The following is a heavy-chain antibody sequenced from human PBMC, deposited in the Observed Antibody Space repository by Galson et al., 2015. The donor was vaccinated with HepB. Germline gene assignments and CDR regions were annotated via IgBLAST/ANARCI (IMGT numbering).Heavy chain of an antibody. CDR2: INSGGSTT. CDR1: GLIFSDYT. CDR3: IRGLFTFDC. D-gene: IGHD3-10*01. Sequence: SLRLSCAASGLIFSDYTMTWVRQTLGKGLEWVSSINSGGSTTYYADSLKGRFSISRDNSKNTLYLHMNSLRVEDTAIYYCIRGLFTFDCWGQGTLVIVSS. J-gene: IGHJ4*02. V-gene: IGHV3-23*01.